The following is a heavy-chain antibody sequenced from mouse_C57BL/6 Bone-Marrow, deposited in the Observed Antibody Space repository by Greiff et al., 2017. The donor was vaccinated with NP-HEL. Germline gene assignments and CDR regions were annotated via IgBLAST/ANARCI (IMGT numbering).Heavy chain of an antibody. CDR2: ISSGSSTI. Sequence: DVKLQESGGGLVKPGGSLKLSCAASGFTFSDYGMHSVRQAPEKGLEWVAYISSGSSTIYYADTVKGRFTISRDNAKNTLFLQMTSLRSEDTAMYYCARPGYYGSSYSWFAYWGQGTLVTVSA. J-gene: IGHJ3*01. CDR1: GFTFSDYG. V-gene: IGHV5-17*01. CDR3: ARPGYYGSSYSWFAY. D-gene: IGHD1-1*01.